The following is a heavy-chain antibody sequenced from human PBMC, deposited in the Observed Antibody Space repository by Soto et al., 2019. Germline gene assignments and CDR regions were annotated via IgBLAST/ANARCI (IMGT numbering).Heavy chain of an antibody. CDR1: GGTFSSYT. CDR2: IIPILGIA. Sequence: QVQLVQSGAAVKKPGSSVKVSCKASGGTFSSYTISWVRQAPGQGLEWMGRIIPILGIANYAQKFQGRVTITADKSTSTAYMELSSLRSEDTAVYYCAKNPPPMVRGVSDYWGQGTLVTVSS. CDR3: AKNPPPMVRGVSDY. J-gene: IGHJ4*02. D-gene: IGHD3-10*01. V-gene: IGHV1-69*02.